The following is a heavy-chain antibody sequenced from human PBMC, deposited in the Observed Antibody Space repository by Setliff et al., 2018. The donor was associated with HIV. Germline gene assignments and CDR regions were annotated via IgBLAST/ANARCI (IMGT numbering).Heavy chain of an antibody. V-gene: IGHV4-39*01. D-gene: IGHD3-3*01. CDR2: IYYTGNT. CDR1: GVSVSGTAYY. Sequence: SETLSLTCTVSGVSVSGTAYYWAWIRQPPGRGLEWIGNIYYTGNTNYSSSLKSRISMSMVASKKQISLKLSAVSAADTAVYYCARQQGDSRGFYPHFDYWGQGRLVTVSS. CDR3: ARQQGDSRGFYPHFDY. J-gene: IGHJ4*02.